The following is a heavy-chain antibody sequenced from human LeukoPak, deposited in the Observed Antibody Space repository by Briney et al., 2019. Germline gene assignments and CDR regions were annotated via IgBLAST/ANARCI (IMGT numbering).Heavy chain of an antibody. CDR1: GYTFTGYY. V-gene: IGHV1-2*02. CDR3: ARDTAYSSPNFDY. CDR2: INPNSGGT. J-gene: IGHJ4*02. D-gene: IGHD6-13*01. Sequence: ALVKVSCKASGYTFTGYYMHWVRQAPGQGLEWMGWINPNSGGTNYAQKFQGRVTMTRDTSISTAYMELSRLRSDDTAVYYCARDTAYSSPNFDYWGQGTLVTVSS.